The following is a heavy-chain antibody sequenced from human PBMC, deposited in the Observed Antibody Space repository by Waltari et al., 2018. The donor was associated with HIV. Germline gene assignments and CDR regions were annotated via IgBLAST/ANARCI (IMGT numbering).Heavy chain of an antibody. V-gene: IGHV3-23*01. Sequence: EVKVLESGGGLVQPGRSLRLSCAASGFSFSRFAMTWVRRAPGKGLEWVSAFGGGGEYTYYAESVKGRFTITRDNSRKTVYLQMNNLRAEDTALYYCAKGGPYVLDFWSLDVWGQGTAVTVSS. CDR2: FGGGGEYT. J-gene: IGHJ6*02. CDR3: AKGGPYVLDFWSLDV. CDR1: GFSFSRFA. D-gene: IGHD3-3*01.